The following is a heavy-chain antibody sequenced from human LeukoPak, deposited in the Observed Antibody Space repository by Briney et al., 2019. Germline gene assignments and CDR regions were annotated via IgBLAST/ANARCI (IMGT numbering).Heavy chain of an antibody. Sequence: GGSLRLSCAASGFTVSSNYMSWVRQAPGKGLEWVSVIYSGGSTYYADSVKGRFTISRDNSKNTLYLQMNSLRAEDTAVYYYARDGGSYYFDYWGQGTLVTVSS. J-gene: IGHJ4*02. V-gene: IGHV3-53*01. CDR2: IYSGGST. D-gene: IGHD1-26*01. CDR1: GFTVSSNY. CDR3: ARDGGSYYFDY.